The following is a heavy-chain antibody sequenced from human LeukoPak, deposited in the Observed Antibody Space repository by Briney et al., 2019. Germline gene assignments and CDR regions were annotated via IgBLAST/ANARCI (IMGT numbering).Heavy chain of an antibody. V-gene: IGHV3-9*01. J-gene: IGHJ4*02. CDR1: GFTFDDYA. D-gene: IGHD3-22*01. CDR3: AKDRYYYDSSGALFDY. CDR2: SSWNSGSI. Sequence: GGSLRLSCAASGFTFDDYAMHWVRQAPGKGLEWVSGSSWNSGSIGYADSVKGRFTISRDNAKNSLYLQMNSLRAEDTALYYCAKDRYYYDSSGALFDYWGQGTLVSVSS.